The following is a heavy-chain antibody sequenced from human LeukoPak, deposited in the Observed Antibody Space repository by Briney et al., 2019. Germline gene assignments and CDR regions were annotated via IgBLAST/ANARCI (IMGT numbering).Heavy chain of an antibody. Sequence: ASVKVSCKVSGYTPTELSMHWVRQAPGKGLEWMGGFDPEDGETIYAQKFQGRVTMTEDTSTDTAYMELSSLRSEDTAVYYCATDESLSWATGTTRAFDIWGQGTMVTVSS. D-gene: IGHD1-1*01. V-gene: IGHV1-24*01. CDR1: GYTPTELS. CDR2: FDPEDGET. J-gene: IGHJ3*02. CDR3: ATDESLSWATGTTRAFDI.